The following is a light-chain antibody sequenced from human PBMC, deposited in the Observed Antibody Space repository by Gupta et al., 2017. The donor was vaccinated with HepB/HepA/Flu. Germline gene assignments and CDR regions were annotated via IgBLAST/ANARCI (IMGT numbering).Light chain of an antibody. CDR3: QQRSNWPPLT. V-gene: IGKV3-11*01. CDR1: QSVSSY. J-gene: IGKJ5*01. CDR2: DAS. Sequence: EIVLTQSPATLSLSPGERATLSCRASQSVSSYLAWYQQKPGQSPRLLIYDASNRATGIPARFSGSGYGIDFTLTISSLEPEDFAVYYCQQRSNWPPLTFGQGTRLEIK.